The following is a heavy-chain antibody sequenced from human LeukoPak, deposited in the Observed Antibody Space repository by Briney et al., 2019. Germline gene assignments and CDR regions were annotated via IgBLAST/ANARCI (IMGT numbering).Heavy chain of an antibody. CDR1: GESLSDYN. V-gene: IGHV4-34*01. Sequence: PSETLSLTCVVSGESLSDYNWTWIRQPPGKGLEWIGEINHRGSTNYKSSLKSRVNILIDTSKRHFSLKLSSVTAADTALYYCARHDHSGGGLGPWGQGTLVTVSS. D-gene: IGHD2-21*01. CDR2: INHRGST. J-gene: IGHJ5*02. CDR3: ARHDHSGGGLGP.